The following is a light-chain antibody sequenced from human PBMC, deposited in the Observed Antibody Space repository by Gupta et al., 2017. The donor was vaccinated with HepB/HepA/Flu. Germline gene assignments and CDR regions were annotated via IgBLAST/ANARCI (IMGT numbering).Light chain of an antibody. V-gene: IGKV3-11*01. Sequence: ELVLTQSPATLSLSPGERATLSCRARQSISYYVAWYQQKPGQAHRLLIYDASRKATGIPAGFSGSGSWTDFALIINGLEPEDFAVYYSQQRSDWPRSFGQGTKMEI. J-gene: IGKJ1*01. CDR2: DAS. CDR3: QQRSDWPRS. CDR1: QSISYY.